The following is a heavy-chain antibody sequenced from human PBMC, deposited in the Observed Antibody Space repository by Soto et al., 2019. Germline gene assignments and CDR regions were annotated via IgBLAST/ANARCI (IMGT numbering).Heavy chain of an antibody. D-gene: IGHD3-10*01. CDR2: TYYRSKWYN. CDR3: ARCLIGVPYGSGSHFDY. CDR1: GDSVSSNSAA. V-gene: IGHV6-1*01. J-gene: IGHJ4*02. Sequence: QVQLQQSGPGLVKPSQTLSLTCAISGDSVSSNSAAWNWIRQSPSRGLEWLGRTYYRSKWYNDYAVSVKSRITINPDTSKNQFSLQLNSVTPEDTAVYYCARCLIGVPYGSGSHFDYWGQGTLVTVSS.